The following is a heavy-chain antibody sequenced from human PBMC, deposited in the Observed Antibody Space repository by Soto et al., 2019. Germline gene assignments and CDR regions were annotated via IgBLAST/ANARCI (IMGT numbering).Heavy chain of an antibody. J-gene: IGHJ3*02. CDR2: IIPIFGTA. Sequence: SVKVSCKASGGTFSSYAISWVRQAPGQGLEWMGGIIPIFGTANYAQKFQGRVTITADESTSTAYMELSSLRSEDTAVYYCARDIITIFGVVIRGVAFDIWGQGTMVTVSS. CDR3: ARDIITIFGVVIRGVAFDI. D-gene: IGHD3-3*01. CDR1: GGTFSSYA. V-gene: IGHV1-69*13.